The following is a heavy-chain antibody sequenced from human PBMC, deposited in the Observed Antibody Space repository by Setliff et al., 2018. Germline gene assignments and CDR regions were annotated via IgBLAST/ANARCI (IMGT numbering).Heavy chain of an antibody. CDR1: GGSFSTSSDY. D-gene: IGHD3-3*01. CDR2: INYSGRN. CDR3: ARQKYWSGYYGEGYYYYMDV. V-gene: IGHV4-39*01. Sequence: SETLSLTCNVSGGSFSTSSDYWGWIRQPPGKGLEWIGSINYSGRNYYNPSLKSRVTIFADTSENQFSLLLNSVTAADTALYYCARQKYWSGYYGEGYYYYMDVWGKGTTVTVSS. J-gene: IGHJ6*03.